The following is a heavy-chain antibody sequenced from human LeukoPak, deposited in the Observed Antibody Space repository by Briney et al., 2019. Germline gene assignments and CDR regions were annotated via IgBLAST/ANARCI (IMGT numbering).Heavy chain of an antibody. V-gene: IGHV4-38-2*02. J-gene: IGHJ5*02. Sequence: SETLSLTCTVSGYSISSGYYWAWIRQPPGKGLEWIGTIYHSGSTYYNPSLRSRVTISVDTSKNQFSLKLSSVTAADTAVYYCARDGAEYYYGSGSLPNWFDPWGQGTLVTVSS. CDR3: ARDGAEYYYGSGSLPNWFDP. CDR1: GYSISSGYY. CDR2: IYHSGST. D-gene: IGHD3-10*01.